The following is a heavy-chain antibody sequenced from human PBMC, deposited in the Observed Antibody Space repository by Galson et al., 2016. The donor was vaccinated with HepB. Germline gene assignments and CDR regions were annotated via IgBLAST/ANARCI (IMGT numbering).Heavy chain of an antibody. CDR1: GFTFPRYT. D-gene: IGHD6-13*01. V-gene: IGHV3-21*01. CDR2: ISGGSSYK. Sequence: LRLSCAASGFTFPRYTMNWVRQSPGKGLEWVSSISGGSSYKYYADSVKGRFTISRDNSKNSLYLQMNSLRAEDTAIYFCARTPGYSGTWYDAFDIWGPGTIVTVSS. CDR3: ARTPGYSGTWYDAFDI. J-gene: IGHJ3*02.